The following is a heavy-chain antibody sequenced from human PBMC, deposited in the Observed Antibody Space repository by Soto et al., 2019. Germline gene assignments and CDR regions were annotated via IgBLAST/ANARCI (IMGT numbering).Heavy chain of an antibody. Sequence: ASVKVSCKASGYTFTSYAMHWLRQSPGQRLEWMGWINAGNGNTKYSQKFQGRVTITRDTSASTAYMELSSLRSEDTAVYYCARQGPRCSGGSCYWFDPWGQGTLVTVSS. V-gene: IGHV1-3*01. D-gene: IGHD2-15*01. CDR1: GYTFTSYA. CDR3: ARQGPRCSGGSCYWFDP. CDR2: INAGNGNT. J-gene: IGHJ5*02.